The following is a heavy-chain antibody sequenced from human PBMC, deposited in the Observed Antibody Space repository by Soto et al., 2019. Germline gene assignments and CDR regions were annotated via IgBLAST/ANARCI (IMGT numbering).Heavy chain of an antibody. CDR2: ISGSGGST. D-gene: IGHD2-2*01. Sequence: GGSLRLSCAASGFTFSSYAMSWVRQAPGKGLEWVSAISGSGGSTYYADSVKGRFTISRDNSKNTLYLQMNSLRAEDTAVYYCARDRPWDCSSSNYCYYYGLDVWGQGTTVTVSS. J-gene: IGHJ6*02. CDR1: GFTFSSYA. CDR3: ARDRPWDCSSSNYCYYYGLDV. V-gene: IGHV3-23*01.